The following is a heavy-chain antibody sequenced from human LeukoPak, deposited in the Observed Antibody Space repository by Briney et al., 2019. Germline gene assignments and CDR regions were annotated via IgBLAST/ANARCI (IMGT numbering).Heavy chain of an antibody. CDR1: GGTFSSYA. Sequence: VASVKVSCKASGGTFSSYAISWVRQAPGQGLEWMGGIIPIFGTANYAQKFQGRVTITADESTSTAYMELSSLRSEDTAVYCCANPHYDKHPWGQGTLVTVSS. CDR3: ANPHYDKHP. V-gene: IGHV1-69*01. D-gene: IGHD3-22*01. CDR2: IIPIFGTA. J-gene: IGHJ5*02.